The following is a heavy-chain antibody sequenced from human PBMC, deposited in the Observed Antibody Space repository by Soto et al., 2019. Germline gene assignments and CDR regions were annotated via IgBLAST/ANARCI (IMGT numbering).Heavy chain of an antibody. J-gene: IGHJ6*02. V-gene: IGHV1-18*01. D-gene: IGHD3-16*01. CDR1: GYTFIRYG. CDR2: ISPYNDYT. Sequence: QVQLAQSANEVKKPGASVRVSCKAAGYTFIRYGIAWVRQAPGQGLEWMGWISPYNDYTVYAQKFQGRVSMTADTSTRTVYRTLRGLKSDDTAVYYCARGGYYDNSWGKLSHYGLDVWGQGTSVSVSS. CDR3: ARGGYYDNSWGKLSHYGLDV.